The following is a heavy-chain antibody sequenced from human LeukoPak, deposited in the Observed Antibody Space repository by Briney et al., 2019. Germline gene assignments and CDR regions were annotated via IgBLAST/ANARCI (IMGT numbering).Heavy chain of an antibody. V-gene: IGHV4-4*08. Sequence: SETLSLTCSVSGGHIDSVYWNWIRQPPGKGLEWIGYIDNSGSTKYNPSLQSRITMSRDTSKKQFSLKLTSVTAADTAMYYCASGAGWLIDYWGQGALVSVSS. CDR3: ASGAGWLIDY. CDR1: GGHIDSVY. CDR2: IDNSGST. J-gene: IGHJ4*02. D-gene: IGHD6-19*01.